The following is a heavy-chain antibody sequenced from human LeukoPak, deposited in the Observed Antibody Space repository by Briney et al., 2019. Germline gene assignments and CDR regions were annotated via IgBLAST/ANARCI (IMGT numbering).Heavy chain of an antibody. CDR1: GFSNYA. CDR2: ISGDGSAT. CDR3: AKYWGSSYNYAPFDS. V-gene: IGHV3-23*01. D-gene: IGHD3-10*01. J-gene: IGHJ4*02. Sequence: GGSLRLSCAASGFSNYAMAWVRQAPGKGLEWVSAISGDGSATYYGNSVKGRFTISRGSSKNTLYLQMNSLRAEDTAVFYCAKYWGSSYNYAPFDSWGQGALVTVSS.